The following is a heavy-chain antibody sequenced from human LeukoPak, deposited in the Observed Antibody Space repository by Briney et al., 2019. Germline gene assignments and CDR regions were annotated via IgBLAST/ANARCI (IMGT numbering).Heavy chain of an antibody. J-gene: IGHJ4*02. CDR2: IYSGGST. CDR3: ASIPGAVAGYFDY. Sequence: GGSLRLSCAASGFTVSSNYMSWVRQAPGKGLEWVSVIYSGGSTYYADSVKGRFTISRDNSKNTLYLQMNSLRAEDTAVYYCASIPGAVAGYFDYWGQGTLVTVSS. V-gene: IGHV3-53*01. CDR1: GFTVSSNY. D-gene: IGHD6-19*01.